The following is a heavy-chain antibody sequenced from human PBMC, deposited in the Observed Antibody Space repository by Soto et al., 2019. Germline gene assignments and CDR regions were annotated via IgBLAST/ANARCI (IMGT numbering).Heavy chain of an antibody. CDR3: AYSREDDFDF. CDR1: GDSISSPNW. D-gene: IGHD2-15*01. Sequence: QVQLQESGPGLVKPSGTLSLTCAVPGDSISSPNWWSWVRQPPGKGLEWIGEIYRSGDTYYNPSLKSRITISVDKSKNQFSLYLTSVTAADTAVYYCAYSREDDFDFWGQETLVTVSS. V-gene: IGHV4-4*02. CDR2: IYRSGDT. J-gene: IGHJ4*02.